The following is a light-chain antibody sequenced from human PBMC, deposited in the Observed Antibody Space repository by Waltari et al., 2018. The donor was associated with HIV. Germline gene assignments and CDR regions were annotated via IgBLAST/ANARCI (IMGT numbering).Light chain of an antibody. V-gene: IGLV2-14*03. CDR2: DVS. J-gene: IGLJ2*01. CDR3: SSYTSSRTVV. CDR1: SIDVGRCNY. Sequence: QSALTQPASVSASPGQSITLPCTGASIDVGRCNYVSWYQHHPGKAPKLIIYDVSKRPSGVSNRFSGSKSGTTASLTISGLQAEDEADYYCSSYTSSRTVVFGGGTKLTVL.